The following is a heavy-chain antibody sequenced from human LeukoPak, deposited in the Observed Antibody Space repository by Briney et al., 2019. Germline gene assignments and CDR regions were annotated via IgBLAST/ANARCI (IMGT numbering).Heavy chain of an antibody. Sequence: ASVKVSCKASGYTFTSYDINWVRQDTGQGLEWMGWMNPNSGNTGYAQKFQGWVTMTRDTSISTAYMELSRLRSDDTAVYYCAREARGWVQLNYYYGMDVWGQGTTVTVSS. J-gene: IGHJ6*02. V-gene: IGHV1-8*02. D-gene: IGHD5-18*01. CDR1: GYTFTSYD. CDR2: MNPNSGNT. CDR3: AREARGWVQLNYYYGMDV.